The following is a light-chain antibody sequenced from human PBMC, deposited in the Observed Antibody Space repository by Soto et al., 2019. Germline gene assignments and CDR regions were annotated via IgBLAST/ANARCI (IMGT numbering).Light chain of an antibody. CDR1: QSVSRS. CDR2: DAS. V-gene: IGKV3-11*01. J-gene: IGKJ2*01. CDR3: QQCSSWPYT. Sequence: EIVLTQSPATLSLSPGERVTLSCRASQSVSRSLAWYQQKSGQAPRLLIYDASNRATGIPARFSGSGSGTDFSLTISSLAPEDFAVYYCQQCSSWPYTFGQGTKLDFK.